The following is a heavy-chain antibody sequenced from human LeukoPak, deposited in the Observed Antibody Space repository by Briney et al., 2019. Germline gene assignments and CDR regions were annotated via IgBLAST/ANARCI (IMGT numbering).Heavy chain of an antibody. CDR2: ISSTSSYR. Sequence: PGGSLRLSCVASGFTFSTYSMNWVRQAPGKGLEWVSSISSTSSYRYYADSVKGRFTISRDNAKNSLYLEMNSLRAEDTAVYYCARDGGYCSGGSCNNWFDAWGQGTLVTVSS. J-gene: IGHJ5*02. CDR1: GFTFSTYS. D-gene: IGHD2-15*01. CDR3: ARDGGYCSGGSCNNWFDA. V-gene: IGHV3-21*01.